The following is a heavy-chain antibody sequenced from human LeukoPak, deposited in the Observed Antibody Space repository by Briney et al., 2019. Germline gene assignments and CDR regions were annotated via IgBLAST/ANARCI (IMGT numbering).Heavy chain of an antibody. CDR1: GFSFSAYW. CDR3: ARDSTFKLDY. CDR2: IKQDGSER. V-gene: IGHV3-7*01. J-gene: IGHJ4*02. Sequence: GGSLRLSCAASGFSFSAYWMTWVRQAPGKGLEWVANIKQDGSERHYVDSVRGRFTISRDNARSSLHLQMNSLRAEDTAVYYCARDSTFKLDYWGQGTPVTVSS.